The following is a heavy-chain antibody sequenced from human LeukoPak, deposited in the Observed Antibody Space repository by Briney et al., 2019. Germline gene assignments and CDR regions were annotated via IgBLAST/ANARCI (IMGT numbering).Heavy chain of an antibody. J-gene: IGHJ4*02. CDR1: GYTFTGYY. CDR2: INPNSGGT. V-gene: IGHV1-2*02. Sequence: ASVKVSCKASGYTFTGYYMHWVRQAPGQGLEWMGWINPNSGGTNYAQKFQGRVTMTRDTSISTAYMELSRLRSDDTAVYYCARDGMITFGGDQYYFDYWGQGTLVTVSS. D-gene: IGHD3-16*01. CDR3: ARDGMITFGGDQYYFDY.